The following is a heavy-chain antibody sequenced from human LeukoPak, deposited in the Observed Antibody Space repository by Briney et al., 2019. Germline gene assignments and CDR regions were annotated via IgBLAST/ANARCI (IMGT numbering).Heavy chain of an antibody. D-gene: IGHD6-13*01. V-gene: IGHV4-30-4*08. CDR2: IYYSGST. CDR1: GGSISSGDYY. Sequence: ASETLSLTRTVSGGSISSGDYYWSWIRQPPGKGLEWIGYIYYSGSTYYNPSLKSRVTISVDKSKNQFSLKLSSVTAADTAVYYCASKGAAAGTLMHADEYFQRWGQGTLVTVSS. CDR3: ASKGAAAGTLMHADEYFQR. J-gene: IGHJ1*01.